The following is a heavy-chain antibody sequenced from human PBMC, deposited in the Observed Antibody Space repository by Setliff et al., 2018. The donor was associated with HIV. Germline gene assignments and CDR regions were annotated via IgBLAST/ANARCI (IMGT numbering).Heavy chain of an antibody. V-gene: IGHV4-34*01. CDR1: GGSFSGYY. J-gene: IGHJ4*02. CDR3: ARGVRSNSGWSSYYFDY. Sequence: PSETLSLTCAVYGGSFSGYYWSWIRQPPGKGLEWIGEVTHSGRTNYNPSLESRVTTSVDTSKKQFSLRLTSVTAADTAVYYCARGVRSNSGWSSYYFDYWGQGTLVTVSS. D-gene: IGHD6-19*01. CDR2: VTHSGRT.